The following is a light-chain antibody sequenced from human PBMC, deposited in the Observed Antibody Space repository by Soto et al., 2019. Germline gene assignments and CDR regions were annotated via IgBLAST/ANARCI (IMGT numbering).Light chain of an antibody. CDR1: SSNIGSHF. J-gene: IGLJ3*02. V-gene: IGLV1-44*01. CDR2: NND. CDR3: ATWDDSLNGLV. Sequence: QAVVTQPPSASGTPGQRVTISCSGSSSNIGSHFVNWYQQLPGTAPKLLMYNNDQRPSGVPDRFSGSKSGTSASLAISGLQSDDEADYHCATWDDSLNGLVFGGGTKLTV.